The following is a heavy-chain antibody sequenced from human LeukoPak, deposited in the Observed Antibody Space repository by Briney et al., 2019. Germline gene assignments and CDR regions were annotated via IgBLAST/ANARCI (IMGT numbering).Heavy chain of an antibody. J-gene: IGHJ6*03. D-gene: IGHD3-10*01. V-gene: IGHV3-30*02. CDR3: AKNRRLYYYGSGSPNYYYYYYYMDV. Sequence: SGGSLRLSCAASGFTFSSYGMHWVRQAPGKGLEWVAFIRYDGSNKYYADSVKGRFTISRDNSKNTLYLQMNSLRAEDTAVYYCAKNRRLYYYGSGSPNYYYYYYYMDVWGKGTTVTISS. CDR1: GFTFSSYG. CDR2: IRYDGSNK.